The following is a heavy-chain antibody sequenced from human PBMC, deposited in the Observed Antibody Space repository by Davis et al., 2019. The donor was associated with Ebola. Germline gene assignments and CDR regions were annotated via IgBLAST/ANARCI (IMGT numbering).Heavy chain of an antibody. D-gene: IGHD3-22*01. CDR3: LFGPYDRSGYYQLLDY. CDR2: IKSKTDGGTT. CDR1: GFTFGDYA. Sequence: GESLKISCTASGFTFGDYAMSWVRQAPGKGLEWVGFIKSKTDGGTTDYAAPVKGRFTISRDDSKNTLYLQMNSLKTEDTAVYYCLFGPYDRSGYYQLLDYWGQGTLVTVSS. J-gene: IGHJ4*02. V-gene: IGHV3-49*04.